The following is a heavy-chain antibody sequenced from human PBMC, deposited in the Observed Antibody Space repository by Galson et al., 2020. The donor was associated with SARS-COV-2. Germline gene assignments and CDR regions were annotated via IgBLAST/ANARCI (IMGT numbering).Heavy chain of an antibody. CDR1: GVSIISGGNY. Sequence: ASETLSLTCNVSGVSIISGGNYWSWIRQRPGKGLEWIGYIYYTGSSYSNPSLQSRLSISIDSSKNQFSLNLRSVTAADTAVYYCARGLPSGYSYYFDYWGQGTLVTVSS. CDR3: ARGLPSGYSYYFDY. CDR2: IYYTGSS. J-gene: IGHJ4*02. D-gene: IGHD3-9*01. V-gene: IGHV4-31*03.